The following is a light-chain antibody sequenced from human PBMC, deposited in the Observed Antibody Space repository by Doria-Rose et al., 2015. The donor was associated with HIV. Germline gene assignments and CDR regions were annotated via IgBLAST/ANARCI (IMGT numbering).Light chain of an antibody. CDR1: SSNIGAGYD. CDR2: GDT. V-gene: IGLV1-40*02. CDR3: QSFDTTLSGSVV. Sequence: QSVVTQPPSVSGAPGQRVSISCTGSSSNIGAGYDVHWYQQVPGAAPKLLIYGDTNRPSGVPDRFAGSKSGTSASLAITGLQADDEADYYCQSFDTTLSGSVVFGGGTKLTVL. J-gene: IGLJ2*01.